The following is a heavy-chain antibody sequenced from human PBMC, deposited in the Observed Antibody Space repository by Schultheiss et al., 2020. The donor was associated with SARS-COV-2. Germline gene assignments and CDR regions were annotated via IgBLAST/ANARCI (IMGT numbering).Heavy chain of an antibody. D-gene: IGHD6-19*01. CDR3: ARDRRGAVAGGYFDY. CDR1: GGSISSSNW. CDR2: IYHSGST. Sequence: GSLRLSCAVSGGSISSSNWWSWVRQPPGKGLEWIGEIYHSGSTNYNPSLKSRVTISVDKSKNQFSLKLSSVTAADTAVYYCARDRRGAVAGGYFDYWGQGTLVTVSS. V-gene: IGHV4-4*02. J-gene: IGHJ4*02.